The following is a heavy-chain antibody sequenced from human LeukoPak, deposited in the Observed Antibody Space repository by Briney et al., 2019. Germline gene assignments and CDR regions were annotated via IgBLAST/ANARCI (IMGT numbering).Heavy chain of an antibody. CDR2: IIPIFGIA. CDR3: ARDYYDSSGYTGTDWVVY. Sequence: SVKASCKASGGTFSTYAISGVRQAPGQGRDWMGAIIPIFGIANYAQTFQGRVTITADESTSTAYMELSSLRSEDTAVYYCARDYYDSSGYTGTDWVVYWGQGTLVTVSS. V-gene: IGHV1-69*13. J-gene: IGHJ4*02. D-gene: IGHD3-22*01. CDR1: GGTFSTYA.